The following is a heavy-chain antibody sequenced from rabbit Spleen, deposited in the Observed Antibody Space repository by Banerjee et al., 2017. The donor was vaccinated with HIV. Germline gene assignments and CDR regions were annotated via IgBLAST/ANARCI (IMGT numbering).Heavy chain of an antibody. J-gene: IGHJ4*01. CDR1: GFDFNNYG. CDR2: IDPLFGTT. D-gene: IGHD4-1*01. CDR3: VRETSSGWGIISFYFSL. V-gene: IGHV1S47*01. Sequence: QEQLMESGGGLVQPGGSLKLSCKASGFDFNNYGVSWVRQAPGKGLEWIGYIDPLFGTTYYASWVNGRFTISSHHAQNTLYLQLSSLTAADTATYFCVRETSSGWGIISFYFSLWGQGTLVTVS.